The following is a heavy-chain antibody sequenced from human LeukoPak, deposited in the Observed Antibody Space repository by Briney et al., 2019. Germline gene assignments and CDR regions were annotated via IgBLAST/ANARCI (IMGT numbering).Heavy chain of an antibody. CDR3: ARASKDPYGGIVSNY. CDR2: IYYDGRT. V-gene: IGHV4-59*01. J-gene: IGHJ4*02. D-gene: IGHD4-23*01. Sequence: PSETLSLTCTVSGGSISYYYWTWIRQPPGKGLEWIGYIYYDGRTNYNPSLKSRVTISVDTSKNQVSLNLNSVTAADTAVYYCARASKDPYGGIVSNYWGQGTLVTVSS. CDR1: GGSISYYY.